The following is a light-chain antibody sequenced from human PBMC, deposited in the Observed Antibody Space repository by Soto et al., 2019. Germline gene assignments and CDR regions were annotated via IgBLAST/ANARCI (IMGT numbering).Light chain of an antibody. CDR1: SSDVGGYNY. CDR2: EVS. Sequence: QSALTQPASVSGSPGQSITISCTGTSSDVGGYNYVSWYQQHPGKAPKLMIYEVSNRPSGVSNRFSGSKSDNTASLTISGLQAEDEADYYCSSYTSISTLYVFGTGTKVTVL. J-gene: IGLJ1*01. CDR3: SSYTSISTLYV. V-gene: IGLV2-14*01.